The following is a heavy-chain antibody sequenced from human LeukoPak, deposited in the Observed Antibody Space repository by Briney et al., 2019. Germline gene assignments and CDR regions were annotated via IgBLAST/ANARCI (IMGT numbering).Heavy chain of an antibody. CDR2: ISSSSSYI. D-gene: IGHD5-18*01. CDR3: ARGDYGYGPYHFDY. J-gene: IGHJ4*02. V-gene: IGHV3-21*01. Sequence: PGGSLRLSCAASGFTFSSYSMNWVRQAPGKGLEWVSSISSSSSYIYYADSVKGRFTISRDNAKNSLYLQMNSLRAEDTAVYYCARGDYGYGPYHFDYWGQGTLVTVSS. CDR1: GFTFSSYS.